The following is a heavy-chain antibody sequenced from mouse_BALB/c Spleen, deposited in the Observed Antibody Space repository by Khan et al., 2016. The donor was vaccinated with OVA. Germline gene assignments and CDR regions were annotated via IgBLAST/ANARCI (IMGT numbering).Heavy chain of an antibody. CDR2: ISTYYGDA. Sequence: QVQLKESGAELVRPGVSVKISCKGSGYTFTDFTMHWVKQSHAMSLEWIGVISTYYGDADYNQKFKGKATMTVDKSSNTAYMDLARLPSEDSAIYYWARGGGGDRFLYWGQGTLVTVSA. CDR3: ARGGGGDRFLY. CDR1: GYTFTDFT. V-gene: IGHV1S137*01. J-gene: IGHJ3*01.